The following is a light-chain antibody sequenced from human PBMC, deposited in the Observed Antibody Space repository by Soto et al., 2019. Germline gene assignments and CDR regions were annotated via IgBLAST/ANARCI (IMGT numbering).Light chain of an antibody. CDR3: QQSYHTPIT. Sequence: DIQITQSPSSLSASLGDRVTITCRASRTIDNYLNWYQQKPGRAPEXLVYATSSLQSGVPSRFTAGWSGTPGTITICGLQPEDFETYVCQQSYHTPITFGQGTRLEI. CDR2: ATS. CDR1: RTIDNY. J-gene: IGKJ5*01. V-gene: IGKV1-39*01.